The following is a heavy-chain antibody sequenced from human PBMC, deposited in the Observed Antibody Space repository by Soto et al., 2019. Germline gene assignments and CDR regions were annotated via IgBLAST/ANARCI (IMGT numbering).Heavy chain of an antibody. D-gene: IGHD3-16*01. V-gene: IGHV4-61*01. CDR3: AREGAARGYYYYGMDV. CDR1: VAPSAVVLTT. J-gene: IGHJ6*02. Sequence: SETLSSPALSPVAPSAVVLTTGPRCAGSQGRAWTAVRTSLTVCGTYYNPSLKSRVTISVDTSKNQFSLKLSSVTAADTAVYYCAREGAARGYYYYGMDVWGQGTTVTVSS. CDR2: SLTVCGT.